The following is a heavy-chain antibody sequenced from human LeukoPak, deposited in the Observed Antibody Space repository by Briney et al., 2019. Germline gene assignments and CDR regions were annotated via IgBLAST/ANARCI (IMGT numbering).Heavy chain of an antibody. CDR1: GFTFSSYW. CDR3: AKDRSCTNDVCHGDFDY. J-gene: IGHJ4*02. D-gene: IGHD2-8*01. Sequence: PGGSLRLSCAASGFTFSSYWMHWVRQAPGKGLVWVSRINSDGSSTSYADSVKGRFTISRNNSKNTVYLQMNSLRAEDTAVYYCAKDRSCTNDVCHGDFDYWGQGTLVTVSS. CDR2: INSDGSST. V-gene: IGHV3-74*01.